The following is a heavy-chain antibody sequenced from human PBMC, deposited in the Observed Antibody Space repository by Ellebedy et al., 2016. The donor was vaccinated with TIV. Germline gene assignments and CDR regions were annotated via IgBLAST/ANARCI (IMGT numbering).Heavy chain of an antibody. CDR3: ARLRQSRDRSHWYFDL. D-gene: IGHD1-14*01. CDR2: IFMSGST. V-gene: IGHV4-4*07. CDR1: GGSFTSYY. Sequence: SETLSLTXAVSGGSFTSYYWSWIRQSAGKGLKWIGRIFMSGSTTYNPSLQNRVTMSVDASTTQLSLNLSSVTAADTAVYFCARLRQSRDRSHWYFDLWGRGTLVTVSS. J-gene: IGHJ2*01.